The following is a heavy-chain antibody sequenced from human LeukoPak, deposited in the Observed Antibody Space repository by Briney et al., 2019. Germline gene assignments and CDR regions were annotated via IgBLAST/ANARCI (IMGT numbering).Heavy chain of an antibody. CDR2: ISSSSSYI. CDR1: GFTFSSHS. V-gene: IGHV3-21*01. Sequence: PGGSLRLSCAASGFTFSSHSMNWVRQAPGKGLEWVSSISSSSSYIYYADSVKGRFTISRDNAKNSLYLQMNSLRAEDMAVYYCAPRSSELLDYWGQGTLVTVSS. D-gene: IGHD1-14*01. CDR3: APRSSELLDY. J-gene: IGHJ4*02.